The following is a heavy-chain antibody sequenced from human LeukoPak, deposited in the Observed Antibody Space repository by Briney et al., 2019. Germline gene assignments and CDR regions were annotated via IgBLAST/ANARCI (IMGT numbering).Heavy chain of an antibody. CDR2: IYVSGST. CDR3: AREGQQLVPPFDY. V-gene: IGHV4-61*02. Sequence: SQTLSLTCTVSGSISSGGYYWSWIRQPAGKGLEWIGRIYVSGSTNYNPSLESRVTISVDTSKNQFSLQLTSLTAADTAVYYCAREGQQLVPPFDYWGQGTLVTVSS. CDR1: GSISSGGYY. J-gene: IGHJ4*02. D-gene: IGHD6-6*01.